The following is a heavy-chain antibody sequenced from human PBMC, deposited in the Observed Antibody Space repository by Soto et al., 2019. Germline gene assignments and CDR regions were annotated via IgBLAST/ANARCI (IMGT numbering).Heavy chain of an antibody. Sequence: QVQLVESGGGVVQPGRSLRLSCTASGFTFSGYAMHWVRQAPGKGLEWVAVIWYDGSKEYYADSVKGRFTISRDNSKNTLYLQMNRLRAEDTGVYFCASKISTGYWGQGTLVTVSS. V-gene: IGHV3-30-3*01. CDR2: IWYDGSKE. J-gene: IGHJ4*02. CDR3: ASKISTGY. CDR1: GFTFSGYA. D-gene: IGHD2-8*02.